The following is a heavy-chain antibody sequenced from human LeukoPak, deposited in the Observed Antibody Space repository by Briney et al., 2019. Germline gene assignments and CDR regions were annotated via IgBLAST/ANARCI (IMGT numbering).Heavy chain of an antibody. CDR1: GYTFTGYY. V-gene: IGHV1-2*06. CDR3: GRGIQSFDP. CDR2: INPKSGDT. Sequence: AASVKVSCKASGYTFTGYYIHWVRQAPGQGLEWMGRINPKSGDTNYAQKFQDRVTMTRDTSMSTAYMEISRLRYDDTAVYYCGRGIQSFDPWGQGTLVTVSS. J-gene: IGHJ5*02.